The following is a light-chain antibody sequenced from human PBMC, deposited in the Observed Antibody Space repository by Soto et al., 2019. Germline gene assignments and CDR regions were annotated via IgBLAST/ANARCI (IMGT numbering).Light chain of an antibody. CDR3: HQYNNWPPWT. Sequence: EIVMTQSPAALSVSPGERATLACRASQSVSSKLSWYQQKPGQAPRLLIYGASTRATGIPARFSGSGFGTEFTLTNSSLQSEDFAVYYCHQYNNWPPWTFGQGTKVEIK. V-gene: IGKV3-15*01. CDR2: GAS. CDR1: QSVSSK. J-gene: IGKJ1*01.